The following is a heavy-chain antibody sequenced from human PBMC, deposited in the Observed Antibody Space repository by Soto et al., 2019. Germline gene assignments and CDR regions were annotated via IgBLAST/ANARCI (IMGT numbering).Heavy chain of an antibody. CDR3: ERELGYSGSPTGGYYYYYFGMEV. CDR2: FTPSSGST. V-gene: IGHV1-46*01. D-gene: IGHD6-6*01. Sequence: ASVKVSCKASGDTFSSYYIHWVRQAPGQGLEWMGLFTPSSGSTTYAENFQGRVTMTRDTSTNTAHMELSSLSSEDTAVYYCERELGYSGSPTGGYYYYYFGMEVWGQGTTVNVPS. CDR1: GDTFSSYY. J-gene: IGHJ6*01.